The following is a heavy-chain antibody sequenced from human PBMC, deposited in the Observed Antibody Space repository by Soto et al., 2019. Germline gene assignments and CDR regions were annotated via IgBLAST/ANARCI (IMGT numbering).Heavy chain of an antibody. Sequence: EVHLVESGGGSVQPGGSLSLSCAASGFTFSDHYMDWVRQAPGKGLEWIARSRNRANSYTTEYAASVKGRFTISRDDSKNSLYLQMNSLETEDTAIYYCVRALAATGTYYFDFWGQGTLVTVSS. CDR2: SRNRANSYTT. CDR1: GFTFSDHY. D-gene: IGHD6-13*01. CDR3: VRALAATGTYYFDF. J-gene: IGHJ4*02. V-gene: IGHV3-72*01.